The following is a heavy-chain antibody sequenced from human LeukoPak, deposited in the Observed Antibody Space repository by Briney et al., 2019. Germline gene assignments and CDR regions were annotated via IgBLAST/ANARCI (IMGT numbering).Heavy chain of an antibody. Sequence: SETLSLTCTVSGGSISSYYWSWIRQPPGKGLEWIGYIYYSGSTYYNPSLKSRVTISVDTSKNQFSLKLSSVTAADTAVYYCARRNEAAAGTSVSDYWGQGTLVTVSS. V-gene: IGHV4-59*08. CDR1: GGSISSYY. CDR3: ARRNEAAAGTSVSDY. J-gene: IGHJ4*02. CDR2: IYYSGST. D-gene: IGHD6-13*01.